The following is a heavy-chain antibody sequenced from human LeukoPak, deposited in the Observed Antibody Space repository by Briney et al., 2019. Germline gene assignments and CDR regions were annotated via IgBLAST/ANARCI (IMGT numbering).Heavy chain of an antibody. V-gene: IGHV3-21*01. CDR1: GFTFKDYA. CDR3: AKFKGHYGDSEYYFDY. J-gene: IGHJ4*02. Sequence: GGSLRLSCAASGFTFKDYAMHWVRQAPGKGLEWVSCITGGSDYIFYADSVRGRFTISRDNAKNSLYLQMNSLRAEDTAVYYCAKFKGHYGDSEYYFDYWGQGTLVTVSS. D-gene: IGHD3-10*01. CDR2: ITGGSDYI.